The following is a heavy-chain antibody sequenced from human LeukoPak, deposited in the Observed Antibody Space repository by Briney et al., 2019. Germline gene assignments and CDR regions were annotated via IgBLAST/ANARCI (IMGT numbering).Heavy chain of an antibody. CDR1: GYTFTSYA. Sequence: ASVKVSCKASGYTFTSYAISWVRQAPGQGLDWMGWISLYNPKTSHAQKFQGRVTMTTDTSTSTAYMELRSLRSDDTAVYYCARLGVAGDPSSAEYFQHWGQGTLLTVSS. CDR3: ARLGVAGDPSSAEYFQH. V-gene: IGHV1-18*01. CDR2: ISLYNPKT. D-gene: IGHD6-19*01. J-gene: IGHJ1*01.